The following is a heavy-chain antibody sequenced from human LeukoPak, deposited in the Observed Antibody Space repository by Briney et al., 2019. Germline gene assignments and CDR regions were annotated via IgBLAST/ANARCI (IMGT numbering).Heavy chain of an antibody. J-gene: IGHJ4*02. D-gene: IGHD5-12*01. V-gene: IGHV1-69*06. Sequence: ASVKVSCKASGYTFTSYAISWVRQAPGQGLEWMGGIIPIFGTANYAQKFQGRVTITADKSTSTAYMELSSLRSEDTAVYYCARWLRFPNYFDYWGQGTLVTVSS. CDR2: IIPIFGTA. CDR1: GYTFTSYA. CDR3: ARWLRFPNYFDY.